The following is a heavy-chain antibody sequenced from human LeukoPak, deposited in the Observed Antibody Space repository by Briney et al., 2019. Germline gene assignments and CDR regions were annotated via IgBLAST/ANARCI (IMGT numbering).Heavy chain of an antibody. J-gene: IGHJ4*02. CDR3: AKLGGRRTLTAVVTGSIDS. V-gene: IGHV3-33*06. CDR2: IWYDGSNK. D-gene: IGHD2-21*02. CDR1: GFTFSSNG. Sequence: PGGSLRLSCAAFGFTFSSNGMHWVRQAPGKGLEWVAVIWYDGSNKYYADSVKGRFTISRDNSKNTLSLQMNSLRAEDTAVYYCAKLGGRRTLTAVVTGSIDSWGQGSLVTVSS.